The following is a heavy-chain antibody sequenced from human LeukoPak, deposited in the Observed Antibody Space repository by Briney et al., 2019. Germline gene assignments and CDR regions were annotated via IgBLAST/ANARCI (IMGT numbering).Heavy chain of an antibody. CDR2: IYYSGST. V-gene: IGHV4-61*01. D-gene: IGHD3-10*01. CDR1: GGSVSSGSYY. J-gene: IGHJ3*02. Sequence: PSETLSLTCTVSGGSVSSGSYYWSWIRQPPWKGLEWIGYIYYSGSTNYNPSLKSRVTISVDTSKNQFSLKLSSVTAADTAVYYCARVYDYGSGSYRRDAFDIWGQGTMVTVSS. CDR3: ARVYDYGSGSYRRDAFDI.